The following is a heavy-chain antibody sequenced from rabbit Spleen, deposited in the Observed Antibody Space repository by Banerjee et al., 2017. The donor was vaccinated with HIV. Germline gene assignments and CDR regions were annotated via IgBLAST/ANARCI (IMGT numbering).Heavy chain of an antibody. Sequence: SLEESGGDLVKPGASLTLTCTASGVSFSFNSYMCWVRQAPGKGLEWIACIDIGSSGFTYFASWAIGRFTISKTSSTAVTLQMTSLTAADTATYFCARDSGSSFSSYGMDLWGPGTLVTVS. CDR3: ARDSGSSFSSYGMDL. CDR2: IDIGSSGFT. CDR1: GVSFSFNSY. D-gene: IGHD8-1*01. V-gene: IGHV1S40*01. J-gene: IGHJ6*01.